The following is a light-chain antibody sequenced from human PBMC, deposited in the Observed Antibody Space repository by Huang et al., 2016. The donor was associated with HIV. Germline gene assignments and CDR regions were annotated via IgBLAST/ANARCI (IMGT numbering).Light chain of an antibody. CDR2: GAS. J-gene: IGKJ2*01. V-gene: IGKV3-15*01. CDR3: QQYDQWPPGYT. CDR1: QSISSN. Sequence: EIVMTQSPATLFVSPGERATLSCRASQSISSNLAWYQQKPGQAPRFIIYGASTRASGVPARFSGAGSGTEFTRTISSLQSEDLAVYYCQQYDQWPPGYTFGQGTKL.